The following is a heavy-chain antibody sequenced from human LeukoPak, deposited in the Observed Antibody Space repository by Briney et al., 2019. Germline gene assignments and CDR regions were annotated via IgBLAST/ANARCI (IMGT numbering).Heavy chain of an antibody. CDR2: IDTYSGKT. D-gene: IGHD6-13*01. CDR1: GYTYTTDG. J-gene: IGHJ5*02. CDR3: ARDRGIAEADSFDP. V-gene: IGHV1-18*01. Sequence: ASVKVSCKAYGYTYTTDGISWVRQAPGQVLEWMGWIDTYSGKTNYAQKFQGRVTMTSDTSTSTAYMELRSLRSDDTAVYYCARDRGIAEADSFDPWGQGTLVTVSS.